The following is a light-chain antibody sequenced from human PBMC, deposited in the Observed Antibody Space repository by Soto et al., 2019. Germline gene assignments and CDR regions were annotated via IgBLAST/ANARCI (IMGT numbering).Light chain of an antibody. Sequence: IQMPQSPSTLSASVGDRVTITCRASQSLGDWLDWYQQKPGKAPRLLIYKASSLESGVPSRFSGSGSATEFTLTISSLQPDDFATYYCQQYNSCPLTFGGGTKVDIK. J-gene: IGKJ4*01. CDR1: QSLGDW. CDR3: QQYNSCPLT. V-gene: IGKV1-5*03. CDR2: KAS.